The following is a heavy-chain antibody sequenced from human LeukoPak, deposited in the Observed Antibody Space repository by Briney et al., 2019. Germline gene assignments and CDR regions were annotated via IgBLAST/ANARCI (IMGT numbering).Heavy chain of an antibody. D-gene: IGHD5-24*01. CDR1: GYSFTSYW. Sequence: GESLKISCKGSGYSFTSYWIGWVRQMPGKGLEWMGIIYPGDSDTRYSPSFQGQVTISADKSISAAYLQWSSLKASDTAMYYCATAHGYNRWYFDHWGQGTLVTVSS. J-gene: IGHJ4*02. V-gene: IGHV5-51*01. CDR2: IYPGDSDT. CDR3: ATAHGYNRWYFDH.